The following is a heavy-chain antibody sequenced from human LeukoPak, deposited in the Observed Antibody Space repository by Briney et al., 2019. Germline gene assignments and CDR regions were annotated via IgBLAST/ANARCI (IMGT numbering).Heavy chain of an antibody. Sequence: PSETLSLTCTVSGGSISSSSYYWGWIRQPPGKGLEWIGSIYYSGSTYYNPSLKSRVTISVDTSKNQFSLKLSSVTAADTAVYYCARDEYSGSRHFDPWGQGTLVTVSS. D-gene: IGHD6-6*01. CDR1: GGSISSSSYY. CDR3: ARDEYSGSRHFDP. J-gene: IGHJ5*02. V-gene: IGHV4-39*01. CDR2: IYYSGST.